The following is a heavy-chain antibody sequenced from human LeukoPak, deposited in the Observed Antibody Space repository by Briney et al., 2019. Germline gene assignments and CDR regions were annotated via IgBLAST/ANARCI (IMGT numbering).Heavy chain of an antibody. CDR1: GFTFSSYK. CDR3: ARELAAEDGFDI. CDR2: ISSSSSYI. D-gene: IGHD2-15*01. Sequence: GGSLTLTCTASGFTFSSYKVSRVRQAPGKGLEWVSSISSSSSYIYYADSVKGRFTISRDNAKNSLYLQMNSLRAEDTAVYYCARELAAEDGFDILRQGTMVTVSS. J-gene: IGHJ3*02. V-gene: IGHV3-21*01.